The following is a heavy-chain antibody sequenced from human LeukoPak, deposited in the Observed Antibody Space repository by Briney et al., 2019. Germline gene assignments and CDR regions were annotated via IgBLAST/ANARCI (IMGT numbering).Heavy chain of an antibody. CDR3: AKGDRSFVVDY. CDR1: GFIFSDYA. Sequence: GGALRLSCAASGFIFSDYAVHWVRQAPGKGLEWVAIISDDGNNEYYADSVKGRFTISRDNSKDTLYLQMNSQRTEDTAVYYCAKGDRSFVVDYWGQGTLVTVSS. D-gene: IGHD3-22*01. CDR2: ISDDGNNE. J-gene: IGHJ4*02. V-gene: IGHV3-30-3*01.